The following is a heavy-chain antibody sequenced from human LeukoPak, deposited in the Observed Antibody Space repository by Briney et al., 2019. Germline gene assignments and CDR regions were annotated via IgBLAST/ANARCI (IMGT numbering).Heavy chain of an antibody. CDR2: ISSSSSTI. V-gene: IGHV3-48*01. Sequence: EGSLRLSCAASGLTFSSYSMNWVRQAPGKGLEWVSYISSSSSTIYYADSVKGRFTISRDNAKNSLYLQMNSLRAEDTAVYYCARDTGDYNAFDIWGQGTMVTVSS. CDR3: ARDTGDYNAFDI. CDR1: GLTFSSYS. J-gene: IGHJ3*02. D-gene: IGHD4-17*01.